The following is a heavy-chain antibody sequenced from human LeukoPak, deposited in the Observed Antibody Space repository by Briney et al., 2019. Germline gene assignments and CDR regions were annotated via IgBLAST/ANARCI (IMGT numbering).Heavy chain of an antibody. V-gene: IGHV1-18*01. CDR3: ARVGIERGIVVVPAARFRGEIWFDP. D-gene: IGHD2-2*01. CDR1: GYTFTSYG. J-gene: IGHJ5*02. CDR2: ISAYNGNT. Sequence: ASVKVSCKASGYTFTSYGISWVRQAPGQGLEWMGWISAYNGNTNYAQKLQGRVTMSTDTSTSTAYMELRSLRSDDTAVYYCARVGIERGIVVVPAARFRGEIWFDPWGQGTLVTVSS.